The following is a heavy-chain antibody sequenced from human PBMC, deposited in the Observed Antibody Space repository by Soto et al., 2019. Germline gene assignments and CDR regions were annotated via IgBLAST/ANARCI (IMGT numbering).Heavy chain of an antibody. V-gene: IGHV3-48*02. D-gene: IGHD2-2*01. CDR2: ISPSNTTI. CDR3: ARVGRGFCSSSRCYTDGFDL. CDR1: GFTFSLYP. Sequence: QLVESGGGLVQPGGSLRLSCAASGFTFSLYPMNWVRRAPEKGLEWLSYISPSNTTIYYADSVKGRFTISRDNAKDSLDLQMTGLRDDDTAVYYWARVGRGFCSSSRCYTDGFDLWGPGTVVTVST. J-gene: IGHJ3*01.